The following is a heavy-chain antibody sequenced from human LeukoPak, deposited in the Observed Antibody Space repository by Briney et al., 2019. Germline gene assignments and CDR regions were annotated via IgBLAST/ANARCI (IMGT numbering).Heavy chain of an antibody. CDR1: GFTFSTYA. V-gene: IGHV3-23*01. Sequence: GGSLRLSCAASGFTFSTYAMSWVRQAPGKGLEWVSTIIGRGGTTYYADSVKGRFTISRDNSKNTLYLQMNSLRAEDTAVYYCAKDRYYYMDVWGKGTTVTVSS. CDR3: AKDRYYYMDV. CDR2: IIGRGGTT. J-gene: IGHJ6*03.